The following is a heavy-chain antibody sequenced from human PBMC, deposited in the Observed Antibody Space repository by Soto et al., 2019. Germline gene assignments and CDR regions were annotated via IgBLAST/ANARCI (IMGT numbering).Heavy chain of an antibody. J-gene: IGHJ4*02. D-gene: IGHD4-17*01. Sequence: QLQLQESGSGLVKPSQTLSLTCAVSGGSISSGDYSWSWIRQPPGKGLECIGYIYHSGSTYYNPSLKSRVTIXXDXSXXQFSLKLSSVTAADTAVYYCARAVGTTVTTYYFDYWGQGTRVTVSS. CDR3: ARAVGTTVTTYYFDY. CDR1: GGSISSGDYS. V-gene: IGHV4-30-2*01. CDR2: IYHSGST.